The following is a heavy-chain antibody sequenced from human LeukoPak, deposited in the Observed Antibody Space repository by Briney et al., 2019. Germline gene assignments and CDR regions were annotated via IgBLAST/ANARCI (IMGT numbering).Heavy chain of an antibody. CDR1: GFTFSSYG. CDR3: AKGDAYCGGDCYPD. V-gene: IGHV3-23*01. D-gene: IGHD2-21*02. Sequence: GGTLRLSCAASGFTFSSYGMSWVRQAPGKGLEWVSAISGSGGSTYYADSVKGRFTISRDSSKNTLYLQMNSLRAEDTALYYCAKGDAYCGGDCYPDWGQGTLVTVSS. CDR2: ISGSGGST. J-gene: IGHJ4*02.